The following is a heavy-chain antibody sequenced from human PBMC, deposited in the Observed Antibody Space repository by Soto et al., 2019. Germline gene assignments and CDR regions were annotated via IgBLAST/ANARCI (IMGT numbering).Heavy chain of an antibody. J-gene: IGHJ4*02. Sequence: LRLSCAASGFTFSGSAMHWVRQASGKGLEWVGRIRSKANSYATAYAASVKGRFTISRDDSKNTAYLQMNSLKTEDTAVYYCTRHKEAVAALGYWGQGTLVTVSS. CDR3: TRHKEAVAALGY. D-gene: IGHD6-19*01. V-gene: IGHV3-73*01. CDR1: GFTFSGSA. CDR2: IRSKANSYAT.